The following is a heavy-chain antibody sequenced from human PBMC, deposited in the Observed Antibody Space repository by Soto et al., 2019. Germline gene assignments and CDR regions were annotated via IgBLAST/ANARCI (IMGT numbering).Heavy chain of an antibody. D-gene: IGHD4-17*01. CDR3: AKKFDYGDYPFYFGY. CDR1: GFTFPDYG. Sequence: EVQLVESGGGLIQPGRSLRLSCTPSGFTFPDYGVSWFRQAPGKGLEWLGFIRSRPYGGTTEYAASVEGRFTISRDNSEGIAYLQMNSLKTEDTAVYYCAKKFDYGDYPFYFGYWGQGTLVTVSS. J-gene: IGHJ4*02. V-gene: IGHV3-49*03. CDR2: IRSRPYGGTT.